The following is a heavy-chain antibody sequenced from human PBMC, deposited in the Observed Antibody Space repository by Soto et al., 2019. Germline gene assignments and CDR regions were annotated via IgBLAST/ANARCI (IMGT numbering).Heavy chain of an antibody. D-gene: IGHD2-2*01. CDR1: GGSISSDNW. V-gene: IGHV4-4*02. Sequence: QVQLQESGPGLVKPSGTLSLTCAVSGGSISSDNWWSWVRQSPGKGLEWIGEMYHSGTTNYNPSLGSRVTISVDKSKNLFSLNLSSVTAADTALYYCARGSTGAGARQYYFEYWGQGTLVTVSS. CDR2: MYHSGTT. J-gene: IGHJ4*02. CDR3: ARGSTGAGARQYYFEY.